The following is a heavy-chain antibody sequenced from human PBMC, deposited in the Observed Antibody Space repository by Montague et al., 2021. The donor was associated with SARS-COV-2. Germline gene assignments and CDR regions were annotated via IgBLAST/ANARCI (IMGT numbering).Heavy chain of an antibody. CDR3: ARVAVANVLDNMDY. D-gene: IGHD2-2*01. Sequence: SLRLSCAASGFTFISYSMSWVRQAPGKGLEWVSALWGSGSDTYYADSVKGRFTISRDNSKNTLYLQMNSLRAEDTAVYYCARVAVANVLDNMDYWGQGTLVTVSS. V-gene: IGHV3-23*01. J-gene: IGHJ4*02. CDR2: LWGSGSDT. CDR1: GFTFISYS.